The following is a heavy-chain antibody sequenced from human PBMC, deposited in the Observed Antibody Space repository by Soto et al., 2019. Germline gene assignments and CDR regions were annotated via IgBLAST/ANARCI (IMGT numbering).Heavy chain of an antibody. J-gene: IGHJ4*02. CDR2: IYHSGNT. CDR3: AGSGYYPNVLAY. V-gene: IGHV4-4*02. D-gene: IGHD3-22*01. Sequence: ASETLSLTCAVSGDSISSSNWCTWVRQPPGKGLEWIGEIYHSGNTNYNPSLKSRLTISVDRSKNQFSLKLSSVTTADTAVYYCAGSGYYPNVLAYWGKGTLVPVS. CDR1: GDSISSSNW.